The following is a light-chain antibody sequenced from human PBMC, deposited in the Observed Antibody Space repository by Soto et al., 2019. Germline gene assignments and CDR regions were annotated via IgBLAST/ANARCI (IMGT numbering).Light chain of an antibody. Sequence: EIVLTQSPGTLSLFPRERATLSCRASQSVNDNYLAWYQHKPGQAPRLLIYGASSRAPGIPDRFSGSGSGTDFTLTISRLEPEDFAIYYCQQYAASPRTFGQGTQVEVK. CDR3: QQYAASPRT. J-gene: IGKJ1*01. CDR1: QSVNDNY. CDR2: GAS. V-gene: IGKV3-20*01.